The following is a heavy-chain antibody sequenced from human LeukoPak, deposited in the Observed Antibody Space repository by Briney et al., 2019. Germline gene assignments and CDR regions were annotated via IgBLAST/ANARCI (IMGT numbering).Heavy chain of an antibody. J-gene: IGHJ5*02. D-gene: IGHD1-1*01. CDR3: ARMGGSNWNREVNWFDP. CDR1: GFTFSSYS. CDR2: ISSSSSYI. V-gene: IGHV3-21*01. Sequence: GGSLRLSCAASGFTFSSYSMNWVRQAPGKGLEWVSSISSSSSYIYYADSVKGRFIISRDNAQNSLYLQMGSLRAEDTAVYYCARMGGSNWNREVNWFDPWGQGTLVTVSS.